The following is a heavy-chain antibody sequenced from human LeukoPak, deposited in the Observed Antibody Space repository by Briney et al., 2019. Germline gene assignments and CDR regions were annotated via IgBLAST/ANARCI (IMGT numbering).Heavy chain of an antibody. CDR2: VNHRGDT. Sequence: SETLSLTSAVYGGSFSAYYWSWIRQSPGKGLQWIAEVNHRGDTNYNPSVKGRVTISVDTSKNQFSLKVTSLTAADTAVYYCARGPTISETGYFDYWGQGTLVTVSS. J-gene: IGHJ4*03. CDR3: ARGPTISETGYFDY. CDR1: GGSFSAYY. V-gene: IGHV4-34*01. D-gene: IGHD1-1*01.